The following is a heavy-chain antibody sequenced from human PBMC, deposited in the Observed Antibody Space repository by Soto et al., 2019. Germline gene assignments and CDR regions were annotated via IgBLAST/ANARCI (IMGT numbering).Heavy chain of an antibody. CDR2: IYHSGRT. CDR1: GGSISTNYFY. D-gene: IGHD5-18*01. Sequence: QLQLQESGPGLVKPSETLSLTCTVSGGSISTNYFYWGWIRQPPGKGLEWIGSIYHSGRTYYNPSLKSRVPISVDTSKNQVSLKVSSVTAADTAVYYCARLRGYSYGGLDYWGQGTLVTVSS. V-gene: IGHV4-39*01. J-gene: IGHJ4*02. CDR3: ARLRGYSYGGLDY.